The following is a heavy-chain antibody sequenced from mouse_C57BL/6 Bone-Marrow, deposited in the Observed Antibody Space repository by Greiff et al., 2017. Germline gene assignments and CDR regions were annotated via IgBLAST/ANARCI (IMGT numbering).Heavy chain of an antibody. D-gene: IGHD2-3*01. V-gene: IGHV1-5*01. J-gene: IGHJ3*01. CDR1: GYTFTSYW. CDR2: IYPGNSDT. CDR3: TRPDGYYPAWFAY. Sequence: EVQLQESGTVLARPGASVKMSCKTSGYTFTSYWMHWVKQRPGKGLEWIGAIYPGNSDTSYNQKFKGKAKLTAVTSASTAYMELSSLTNEDSAVYYCTRPDGYYPAWFAYWGQGTLVTVSA.